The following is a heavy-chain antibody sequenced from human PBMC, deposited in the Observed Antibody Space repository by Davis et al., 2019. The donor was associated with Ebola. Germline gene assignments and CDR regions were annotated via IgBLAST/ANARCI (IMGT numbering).Heavy chain of an antibody. J-gene: IGHJ3*02. Sequence: GESLKISCKASGYSFTRFWIGWVRQMSGKGLEWMGIIHPGDSETRYSPSFQGQVIISADKSISTAYLQWSSLKASDTAIYYCASLRRTITGMDDAFDIWGQGTMVTVSS. CDR1: GYSFTRFW. CDR2: IHPGDSET. CDR3: ASLRRTITGMDDAFDI. V-gene: IGHV5-51*01. D-gene: IGHD1-20*01.